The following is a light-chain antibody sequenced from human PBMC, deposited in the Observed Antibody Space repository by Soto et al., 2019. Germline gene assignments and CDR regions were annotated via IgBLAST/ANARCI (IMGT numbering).Light chain of an antibody. V-gene: IGLV2-11*01. CDR2: DVS. Sequence: QSALTQPRSVSGSPGQSATISCTGTSSDVGGYNYVSWYQQHPGKAPKLMIYDVSKRPSGVPDRFSGSKSGNTASLTISGLHAEDEADYYCCSYAGSYTVVFGGGTKLTVL. CDR3: CSYAGSYTVV. J-gene: IGLJ2*01. CDR1: SSDVGGYNY.